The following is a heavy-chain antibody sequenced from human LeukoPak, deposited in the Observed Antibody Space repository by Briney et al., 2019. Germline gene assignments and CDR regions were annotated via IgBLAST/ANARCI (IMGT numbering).Heavy chain of an antibody. CDR3: AKMGIAAAAESMDV. J-gene: IGHJ6*03. D-gene: IGHD6-13*01. CDR2: ISWNSGSI. CDR1: GFTFDDYA. V-gene: IGHV3-9*01. Sequence: PGRALRLSCAASGFTFDDYAMHWVRQAPGKGLEWVSGISWNSGSIGYADSVKGRFTISRDNAKNSLYLQMNSLRAEDTALYYCAKMGIAAAAESMDVWGKGTTVTVSS.